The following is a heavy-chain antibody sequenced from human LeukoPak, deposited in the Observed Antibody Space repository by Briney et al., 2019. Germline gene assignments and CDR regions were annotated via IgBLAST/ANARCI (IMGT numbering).Heavy chain of an antibody. D-gene: IGHD1-7*01. Sequence: SQSLSLTCAISVDSDSSNSAAWDWIRQTPSRGLEWLGRTYYRSNRYSDSAVSVTSRITITPATSKTQYALQLNSMTPEATVVYYCTRELELRRRLCPLDSWGQGTLVTVSS. J-gene: IGHJ5*01. CDR3: TRELELRRRLCPLDS. CDR2: TYYRSNRYS. CDR1: VDSDSSNSAA. V-gene: IGHV6-1*01.